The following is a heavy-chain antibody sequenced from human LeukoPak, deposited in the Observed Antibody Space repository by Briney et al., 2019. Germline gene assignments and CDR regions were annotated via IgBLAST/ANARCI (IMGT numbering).Heavy chain of an antibody. CDR3: ARDSHDYVWEFGDY. D-gene: IGHD3-16*01. V-gene: IGHV3-21*01. Sequence: GGSLRLSCAASGFTFSSYAMHWVRQAPGKGLEWVSSISSSSSYIYYADSVKGRFTISRDNAKNSLYLQMNSLRAEDTAVYYCARDSHDYVWEFGDYWGQGTLVTVSS. CDR2: ISSSSSYI. CDR1: GFTFSSYA. J-gene: IGHJ4*02.